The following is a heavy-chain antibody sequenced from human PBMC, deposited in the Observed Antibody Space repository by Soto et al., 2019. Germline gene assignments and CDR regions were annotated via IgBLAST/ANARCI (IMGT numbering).Heavy chain of an antibody. D-gene: IGHD3-3*01. CDR3: SRDYDFWSGFGYYYYGMDV. J-gene: IGHJ6*02. CDR2: ISAYNGNT. V-gene: IGHV1-18*01. Sequence: QVQLVQSGAEVKKPGASVKVSCKASGYTFTSYGISWVRQAPGQGLEWMGWISAYNGNTNYAQKLQGRVTMTTDTSTSTAYMELRSLRSDDTAVYYCSRDYDFWSGFGYYYYGMDVWGQGTTVTVSS. CDR1: GYTFTSYG.